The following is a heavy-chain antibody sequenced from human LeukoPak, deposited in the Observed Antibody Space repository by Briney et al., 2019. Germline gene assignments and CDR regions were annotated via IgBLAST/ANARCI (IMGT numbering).Heavy chain of an antibody. CDR1: GYTFTGYH. D-gene: IGHD5-12*01. CDR2: INPNTGDT. Sequence: ASVKVSCKASGYTFTGYHMHWVRQAPGQGLEWMGRINPNTGDTNFAQNFQGRVNMTRDTSITTAYMELSRLRSDDTAVYYCARVGGYSGYDTDYWGQGTLVTVSS. V-gene: IGHV1-2*02. CDR3: ARVGGYSGYDTDY. J-gene: IGHJ4*02.